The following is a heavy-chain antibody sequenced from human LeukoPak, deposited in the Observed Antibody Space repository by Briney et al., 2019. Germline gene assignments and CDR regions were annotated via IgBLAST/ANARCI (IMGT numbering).Heavy chain of an antibody. CDR2: ISAYNGNT. CDR1: GYTFTSYG. J-gene: IGHJ6*03. D-gene: IGHD6-25*01. CDR3: ARCGYSSGWHLYYYMDV. Sequence: LVASVKVSCKASGYTFTSYGISWVRQAPGQGLEWMGWISAYNGNTNYAQKLQGRVTMTTDTSTSTAYMELRSLRSDDTAVYYCARCGYSSGWHLYYYMDVWGKGTTVTVSS. V-gene: IGHV1-18*01.